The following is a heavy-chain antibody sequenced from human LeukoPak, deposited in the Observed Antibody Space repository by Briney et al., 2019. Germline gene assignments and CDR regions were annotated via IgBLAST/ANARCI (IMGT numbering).Heavy chain of an antibody. D-gene: IGHD3-10*01. V-gene: IGHV3-7*01. Sequence: GGSLRLSCAASGFTFSRYWMSWVRQAPGKGLEWVANIKQDGSEKYYVDSVKGRFTISRDNAKNSLYLQMNSLRAEDTAVYYCARDSAPDYYGSGSYLSRYYGMDVWGQGTTVTVSS. CDR3: ARDSAPDYYGSGSYLSRYYGMDV. J-gene: IGHJ6*02. CDR2: IKQDGSEK. CDR1: GFTFSRYW.